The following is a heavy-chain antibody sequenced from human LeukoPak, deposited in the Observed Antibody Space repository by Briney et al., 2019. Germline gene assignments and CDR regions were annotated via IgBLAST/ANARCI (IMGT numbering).Heavy chain of an antibody. Sequence: PSETLSLTCAVCGGSFSGYYWSWIRQPPGKGLEWIGEINHSGSTNYNPSLKSRVTISVDTSKNQFPLKLSSVTAADTAVYYCARGAIAATGWFDPWGQGTLVTVSS. D-gene: IGHD6-6*01. CDR1: GGSFSGYY. CDR3: ARGAIAATGWFDP. V-gene: IGHV4-34*01. J-gene: IGHJ5*02. CDR2: INHSGST.